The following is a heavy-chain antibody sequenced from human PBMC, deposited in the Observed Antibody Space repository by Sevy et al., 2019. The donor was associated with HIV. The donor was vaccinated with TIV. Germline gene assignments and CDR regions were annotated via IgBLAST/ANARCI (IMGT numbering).Heavy chain of an antibody. Sequence: GGSLRLSCAASGFTFSNYEMNWVRQAPGKGLEWVSHITSSGSSIYYADSVKGRFTISRDNAKNSLYLQMNSLRVEDTAAYYCARNGGAYDTGFDPWGQGTLVTVSS. D-gene: IGHD3-22*01. CDR3: ARNGGAYDTGFDP. J-gene: IGHJ5*02. CDR2: ITSSGSSI. CDR1: GFTFSNYE. V-gene: IGHV3-48*03.